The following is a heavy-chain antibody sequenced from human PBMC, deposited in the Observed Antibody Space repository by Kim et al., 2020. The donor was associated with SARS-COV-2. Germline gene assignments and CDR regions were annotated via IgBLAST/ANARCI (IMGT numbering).Heavy chain of an antibody. Sequence: DTVKGRLTVSRDNSKNTLYLQMNSRRAEDTAVYYCAKTSSWDYYYYGMDVWGQGTTVTVSS. CDR3: AKTSSWDYYYYGMDV. J-gene: IGHJ6*02. V-gene: IGHV3-23*01. D-gene: IGHD6-13*01.